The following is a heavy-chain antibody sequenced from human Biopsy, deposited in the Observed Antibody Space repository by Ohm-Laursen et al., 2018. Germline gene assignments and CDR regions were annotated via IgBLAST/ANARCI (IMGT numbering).Heavy chain of an antibody. CDR3: ARWTPEYDSSRYYLDAFDI. Sequence: SQTLSLTCTVSGGSLSTYYWGWIRQPAGKGLEWIGRISSSGSTNYNPSLRSRVTLSMDTSKRQFSLKMSFVTAADTAVYYCARWTPEYDSSRYYLDAFDIWGQGTKVTVSS. CDR2: ISSSGST. J-gene: IGHJ3*02. D-gene: IGHD3-22*01. CDR1: GGSLSTYY. V-gene: IGHV4-4*07.